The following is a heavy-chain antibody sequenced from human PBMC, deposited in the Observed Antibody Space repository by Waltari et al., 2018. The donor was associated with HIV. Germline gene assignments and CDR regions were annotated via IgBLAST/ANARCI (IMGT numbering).Heavy chain of an antibody. CDR2: IWSHGRNQ. D-gene: IGHD6-19*01. Sequence: QVQLVESGGGVVQPGRSLRLSCAASGFSFTSFGMPWVRPAPGKGLEWVAFIWSHGRNQYYADSVKGRFTISRDNSKNTLFLQMNSLRVGDTAVYYCARVSYSSGWFEDYWGQGTLVTVSS. J-gene: IGHJ4*02. CDR1: GFSFTSFG. CDR3: ARVSYSSGWFEDY. V-gene: IGHV3-33*01.